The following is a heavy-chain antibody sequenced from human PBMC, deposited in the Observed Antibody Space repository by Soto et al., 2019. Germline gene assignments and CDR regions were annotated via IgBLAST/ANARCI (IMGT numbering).Heavy chain of an antibody. D-gene: IGHD5-18*01. CDR1: GLTFRSFA. CDR3: AGLGYSTQDF. V-gene: IGHV3-23*01. Sequence: PGGSLRLCCAASGLTFRSFALNLVRQAPGNGLEWVSAISGTGDGTDYADSVKGRFTVSRDNFKSTLYLQMNSLRAEDTAIYDCAGLGYSTQDFWGQGTLDTVSS. CDR2: ISGTGDGT. J-gene: IGHJ4*02.